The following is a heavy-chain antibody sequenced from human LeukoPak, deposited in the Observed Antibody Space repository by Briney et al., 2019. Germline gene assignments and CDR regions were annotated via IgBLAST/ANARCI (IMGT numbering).Heavy chain of an antibody. V-gene: IGHV4-4*07. Sequence: SETLSLTCTVSGGSISSYYWSWIRQPAGKGLEWIGRIYISGSTNYNPSLKSRVTMSVDTSKNQFSLKLSSVTAADTAVYYCARDKGWGYSSENWFDSWGQGTLVTVSS. J-gene: IGHJ5*01. D-gene: IGHD6-25*01. CDR2: IYISGST. CDR1: GGSISSYY. CDR3: ARDKGWGYSSENWFDS.